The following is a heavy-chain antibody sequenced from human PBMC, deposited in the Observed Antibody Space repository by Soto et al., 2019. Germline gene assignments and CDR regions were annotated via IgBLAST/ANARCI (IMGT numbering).Heavy chain of an antibody. CDR3: AKDIPVRTTLTTLRDY. Sequence: EVQLLESGGGLVQPGGSLRLSCAASGFTFSSYDMSWVRQAPGKGLEWVSAICGSGGSTYYAASVKGRYTISRDNSKNTIYLHKISLRAEDTALYYCAKDIPVRTTLTTLRDYWGQGTLVTVSS. CDR2: ICGSGGST. D-gene: IGHD4-17*01. J-gene: IGHJ4*02. CDR1: GFTFSSYD. V-gene: IGHV3-23*01.